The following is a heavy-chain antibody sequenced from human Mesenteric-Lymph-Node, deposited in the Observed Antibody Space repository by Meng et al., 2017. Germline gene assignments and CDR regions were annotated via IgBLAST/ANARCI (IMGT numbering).Heavy chain of an antibody. CDR3: ARLGSSGLGRDY. CDR2: INHSGST. D-gene: IGHD3-10*01. CDR1: GGSFRGYY. V-gene: IGHV4-34*01. J-gene: IGHJ4*02. Sequence: HWVVGLLQPLQPLSPPCAVYGGSFRGYYWSWIRQPPGKGLEWIGEINHSGSTNYNPSLKSRVTISVDTSKNQFSLKLSSVTAADTAVYYCARLGSSGLGRDYWGQGTLVTVSS.